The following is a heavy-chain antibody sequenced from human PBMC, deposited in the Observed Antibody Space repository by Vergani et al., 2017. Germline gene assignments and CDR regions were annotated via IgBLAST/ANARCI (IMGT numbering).Heavy chain of an antibody. D-gene: IGHD6-13*01. J-gene: IGHJ6*02. V-gene: IGHV3-23*01. Sequence: EVQLLESGGGLVQPGGSLRLSCAASGFTFSSYAMSWVRQAPGKGLEWVSAISGSGGSTYYADSVKGRFTISRDNSKNTLYLQMNSLRAEDTAVYYCAKGGGIAAAGTRLSRVTYGMDVWGQGTTVTVSS. CDR1: GFTFSSYA. CDR3: AKGGGIAAAGTRLSRVTYGMDV. CDR2: ISGSGGST.